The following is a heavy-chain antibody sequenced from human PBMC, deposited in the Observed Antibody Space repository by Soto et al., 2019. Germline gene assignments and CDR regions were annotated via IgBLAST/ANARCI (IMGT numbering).Heavy chain of an antibody. CDR3: ARAIVVVPAAMLYWYFDL. CDR1: SGSISSSNW. D-gene: IGHD2-2*01. V-gene: IGHV4-4*02. Sequence: QVQLQESGPGLVKPSGTLSLTCAVSSGSISSSNWWSWVRQPPGKGLEWIGEIYHSGSTNYNPSLKSRDTISVDKSKNQFSLKLSSVTAADTAVYYCARAIVVVPAAMLYWYFDLWGRGTLVTVSS. CDR2: IYHSGST. J-gene: IGHJ2*01.